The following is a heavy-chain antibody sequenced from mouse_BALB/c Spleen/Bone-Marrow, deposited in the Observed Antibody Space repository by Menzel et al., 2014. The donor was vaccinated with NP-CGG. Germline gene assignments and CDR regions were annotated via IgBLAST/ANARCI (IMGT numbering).Heavy chain of an antibody. CDR1: GFSLTSYG. J-gene: IGHJ4*01. CDR3: ARALYYYGCSYYAMDY. D-gene: IGHD1-1*01. V-gene: IGHV2-9*02. Sequence: VQLQESGPGLVAPSQSLSIACIVSGFSLTSYGVHWVRQPPGKGLEWLGAIWAGGTTDYNSALMSRLSIRKDNSKSQVFLKMNSLQSDDTAMYYCARALYYYGCSYYAMDYWGQGTSVIVSS. CDR2: IWAGGTT.